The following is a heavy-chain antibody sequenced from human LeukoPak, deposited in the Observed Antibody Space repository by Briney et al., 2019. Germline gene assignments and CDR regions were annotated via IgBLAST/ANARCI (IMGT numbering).Heavy chain of an antibody. CDR3: AKYGYDFWSGVDPGAFDI. V-gene: IGHV1-69*13. CDR1: GGTFSSYA. J-gene: IGHJ3*02. D-gene: IGHD3-3*01. CDR2: IIPIFGTA. Sequence: SVKVSCKASGGTFSSYAISWVRQAPGQGLEWMGGIIPIFGTANYAQRFQGRVTITADESTSTAYMELSSLRSEDTAVYYCAKYGYDFWSGVDPGAFDIWGQGTMVTVSS.